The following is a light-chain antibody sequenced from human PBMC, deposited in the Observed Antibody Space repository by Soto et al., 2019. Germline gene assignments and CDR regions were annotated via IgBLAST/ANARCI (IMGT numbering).Light chain of an antibody. CDR3: QKYNNAPRT. CDR1: QGISNY. J-gene: IGKJ1*01. V-gene: IGKV1-27*01. Sequence: DIQMTQSPSSLSASVGDTVTITCRASQGISNYLAWYQQKPGQVPNLLIYAASTLQSGVPSRFSGSGSGTDFTLTISSLRPEDVATYYCQKYNNAPRTFGHGNKVEI. CDR2: AAS.